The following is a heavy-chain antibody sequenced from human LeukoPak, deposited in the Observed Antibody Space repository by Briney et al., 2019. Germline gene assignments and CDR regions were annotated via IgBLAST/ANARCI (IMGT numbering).Heavy chain of an antibody. J-gene: IGHJ5*02. Sequence: SVKVSCKASGGTLSRYAIRWVRQAPGQGLEWMGGIIPIFGTTNYAQKFQGRVTITADESTSTAYMELSSLRSDDTAVYNCARMVTPRYCSTTSCYWKGWFDPWGQGTLVTVSS. CDR3: ARMVTPRYCSTTSCYWKGWFDP. D-gene: IGHD2-2*01. CDR2: IIPIFGTT. CDR1: GGTLSRYA. V-gene: IGHV1-69*13.